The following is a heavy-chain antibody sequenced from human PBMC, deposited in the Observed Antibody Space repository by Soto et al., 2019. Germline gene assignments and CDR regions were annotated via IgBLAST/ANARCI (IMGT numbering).Heavy chain of an antibody. CDR1: GFTFSNFD. Sequence: EVQLVESGGGLVQPGESLRLSCATSGFTFSNFDMHWVRQVPGKGLEWVSAIGAARDPYYLGSVKGRFTISGENAKNSVYLQMNDLRAGDSAVYYCARAYTGRLPRRADYYYAMDVWGQGTTVTVSS. CDR2: IGAARDP. V-gene: IGHV3-13*05. J-gene: IGHJ6*02. CDR3: ARAYTGRLPRRADYYYAMDV. D-gene: IGHD2-2*02.